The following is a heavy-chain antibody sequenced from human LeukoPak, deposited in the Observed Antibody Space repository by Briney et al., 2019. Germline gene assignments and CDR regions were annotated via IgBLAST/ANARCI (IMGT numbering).Heavy chain of an antibody. D-gene: IGHD3-22*01. CDR3: ARGDSSGYYQNWFDP. V-gene: IGHV4-28*03. J-gene: IGHJ5*02. Sequence: SDTLSLTCAVSGYSISSSSWWGWIRQPPGKGLEWIAYIYHSGTTYYNPSLQSRVTMSVDTSKNQFSLKLSSVTAVDTAVYYCARGDSSGYYQNWFDPWGQGTLVTVSS. CDR2: IYHSGTT. CDR1: GYSISSSSW.